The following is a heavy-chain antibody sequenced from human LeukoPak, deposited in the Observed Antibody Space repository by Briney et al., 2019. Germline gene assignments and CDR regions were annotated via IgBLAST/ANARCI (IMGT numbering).Heavy chain of an antibody. CDR1: GDSVSSGYY. CDR3: ARAPGYGSGSYYFDY. D-gene: IGHD3-10*01. Sequence: PSETLSLTCTVSGDSVSSGYYWDWIRQPPGKGLEWIGTIHHSGKTYYKSSLKGRVTISADASKNQFSLNLSSVTAADTAVYYCARAPGYGSGSYYFDYWGQGTRVTVSS. J-gene: IGHJ4*02. CDR2: IHHSGKT. V-gene: IGHV4-38-2*02.